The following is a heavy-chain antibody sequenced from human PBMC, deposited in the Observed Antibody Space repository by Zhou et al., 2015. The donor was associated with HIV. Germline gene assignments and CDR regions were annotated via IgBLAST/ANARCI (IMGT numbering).Heavy chain of an antibody. J-gene: IGHJ6*02. V-gene: IGHV1-69*12. CDR1: GGTFSSYA. Sequence: QVQLVQSGAEVKKPGSSVKVSCKASGGTFSSYAISWVRQAPGQGLEWMGGIIPIFGTANYAQKFQGRVTITADESTSTAYMELSSLRSEDTAVYYCARARFGESSHYYYGMDVWGQGTTVTVSS. CDR2: IIPIFGTA. D-gene: IGHD3-10*01. CDR3: ARARFGESSHYYYGMDV.